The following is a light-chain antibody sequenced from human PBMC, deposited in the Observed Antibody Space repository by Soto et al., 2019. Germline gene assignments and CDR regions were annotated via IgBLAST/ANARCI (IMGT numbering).Light chain of an antibody. Sequence: DIQMTQSPSSLSASVGDRVTITCRASQGISNYLAWYQQKPGKVPKLLIYAASTLQSGVPSRFSGSGSGTDFTLSIGSLQTEDVEPYYGQRYKSAPRTFGQGTKVEI. J-gene: IGKJ1*01. CDR1: QGISNY. CDR2: AAS. V-gene: IGKV1-27*01. CDR3: QRYKSAPRT.